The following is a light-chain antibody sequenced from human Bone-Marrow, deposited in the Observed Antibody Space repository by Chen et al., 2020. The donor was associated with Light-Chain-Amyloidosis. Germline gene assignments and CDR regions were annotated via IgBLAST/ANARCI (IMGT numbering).Light chain of an antibody. CDR1: SSDVGGYNY. Sequence: QSALTQPASVSGSPGQSITISCTGTSSDVGGYNYVSWYQHHPGEAPILMIYEVSNRHSGVSNGFAGSKSGNTDSLTISGRQAEDEVEYYCSSVTSRSNRVSGGGTKLTVL. CDR3: SSVTSRSNRV. CDR2: EVS. V-gene: IGLV2-14*01. J-gene: IGLJ3*02.